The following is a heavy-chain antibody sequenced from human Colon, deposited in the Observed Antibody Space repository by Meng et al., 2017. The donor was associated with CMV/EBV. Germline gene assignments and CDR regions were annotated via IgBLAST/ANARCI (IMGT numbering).Heavy chain of an antibody. Sequence: GESLKISCAASGFIFSSSSFNWVRQAPGKGLEWVACISSSGSYIYYADSVKGRFTISRDNAKNSLYLQMNSLRAEDTAVYFCAREGDFYDSDGYSYYFDYWGPGTLVTVSS. V-gene: IGHV3-21*01. CDR1: GFIFSSSS. J-gene: IGHJ4*02. CDR3: AREGDFYDSDGYSYYFDY. D-gene: IGHD3-22*01. CDR2: ISSSGSYI.